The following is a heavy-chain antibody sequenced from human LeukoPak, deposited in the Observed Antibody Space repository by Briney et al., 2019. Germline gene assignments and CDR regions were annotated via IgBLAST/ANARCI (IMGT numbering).Heavy chain of an antibody. CDR3: AKTGGQQPSLY. CDR2: INDSGGST. J-gene: IGHJ4*02. Sequence: GGSLRLSCAASGFTFSNYAMTWVRQAPGKGLEWVSAINDSGGSTYYADSVKGRFTISRDNSKNTLYLQMNSLRAEDTAVYYCAKTGGQQPSLYWGQGTLVAVSS. V-gene: IGHV3-23*01. CDR1: GFTFSNYA. D-gene: IGHD2-8*02.